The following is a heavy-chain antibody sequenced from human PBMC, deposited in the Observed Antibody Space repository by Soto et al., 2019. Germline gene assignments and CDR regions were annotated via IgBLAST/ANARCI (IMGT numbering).Heavy chain of an antibody. J-gene: IGHJ4*02. V-gene: IGHV1-8*01. D-gene: IGHD3-22*01. Sequence: ASVKVSCKASGYTFTSYDINWVRQATGQGLEWMGWMNPNSGNTGYAQKFQGRVTMTRNTSISTAYMELSSLRSEDTAVYYCARGASTYYYDSSGYYIRDYWGQGTLVTVSS. CDR1: GYTFTSYD. CDR3: ARGASTYYYDSSGYYIRDY. CDR2: MNPNSGNT.